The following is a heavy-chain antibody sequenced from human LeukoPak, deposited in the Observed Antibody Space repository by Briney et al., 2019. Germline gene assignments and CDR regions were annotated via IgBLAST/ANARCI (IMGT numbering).Heavy chain of an antibody. CDR1: GFTFSSYA. V-gene: IGHV3-30-3*01. CDR3: ARPMGADGAFDI. Sequence: GGSLRLSCAAPGFTFSSYAMHWVRQAPGKGLEWVAVISYDGSNKYYADSVKGRFTISRDNSKNTLYLQMNSLRAEDTAVYYCARPMGADGAFDIWGQGTMVTVSS. J-gene: IGHJ3*02. CDR2: ISYDGSNK. D-gene: IGHD1-26*01.